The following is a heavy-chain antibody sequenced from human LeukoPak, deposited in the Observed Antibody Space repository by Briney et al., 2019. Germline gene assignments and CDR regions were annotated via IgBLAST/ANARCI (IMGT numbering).Heavy chain of an antibody. V-gene: IGHV4-59*01. CDR3: ARGYSYGPYYYYYYMDV. CDR1: GGSISSYY. Sequence: SETLSLTRTVSGGSISSYYWSWIRQPPGKGLEWIGYIYYSGSTNYNPSLKSRVTISVDTSKKQLSLKLSSVTAADTAVYYCARGYSYGPYYYYYYMDVWGKGTTVTVSS. D-gene: IGHD5-18*01. J-gene: IGHJ6*03. CDR2: IYYSGST.